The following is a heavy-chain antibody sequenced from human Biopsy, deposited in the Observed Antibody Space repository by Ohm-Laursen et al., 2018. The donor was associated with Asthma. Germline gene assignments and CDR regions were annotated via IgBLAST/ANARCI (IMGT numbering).Heavy chain of an antibody. V-gene: IGHV1-18*01. CDR3: ARAVDYSHYYGIDV. J-gene: IGHJ6*02. CDR1: GYTFNSAG. Sequence: ASVKVFCKTSGYTFNSAGITWVRQAPGQGLEWMGWISVYNGNTKVAQKLQDRVTMITDTSTSTAYMELRSLRSDDTAVYFFARAVDYSHYYGIDVWGQGTTVTVS. D-gene: IGHD3-10*01. CDR2: ISVYNGNT.